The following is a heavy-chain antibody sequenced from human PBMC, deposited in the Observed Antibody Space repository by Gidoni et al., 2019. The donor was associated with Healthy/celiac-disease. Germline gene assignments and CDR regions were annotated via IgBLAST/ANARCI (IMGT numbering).Heavy chain of an antibody. CDR1: GFSPSTSVVG. V-gene: IGHV2-5*02. D-gene: IGHD6-19*01. CDR2: IYWDDDK. Sequence: QLTLKESGPTLVKPTQTLTLTCTFSGFSPSTSVVGVGWIRQPPGKALAWLALIYWDDDKRYSPSLKSRLTSTKDTFKNQVVLTMTNMDPVDTATYYCAHRYSSGWYPRRGEFDYWGQGTLVTVSS. CDR3: AHRYSSGWYPRRGEFDY. J-gene: IGHJ4*02.